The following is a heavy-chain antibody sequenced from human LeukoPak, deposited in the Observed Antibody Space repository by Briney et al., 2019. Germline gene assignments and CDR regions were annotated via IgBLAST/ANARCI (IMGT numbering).Heavy chain of an antibody. CDR1: GFTFSNYA. CDR2: ISYGVTNK. Sequence: PGRSLRLSCTTSGFTFSNYAMHWVRQAPGKGLEWVAFISYGVTNKDYADSVKGRFTISRDNSKNTLYLQMNSLRPEDTAVYYCARHSEGWIQLKSDYFDYWGQGTLVTVSS. J-gene: IGHJ4*02. V-gene: IGHV3-30-3*01. CDR3: ARHSEGWIQLKSDYFDY. D-gene: IGHD5-18*01.